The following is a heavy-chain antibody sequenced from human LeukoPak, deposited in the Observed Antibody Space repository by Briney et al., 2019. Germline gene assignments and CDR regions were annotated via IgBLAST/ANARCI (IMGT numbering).Heavy chain of an antibody. V-gene: IGHV4-59*01. CDR3: ARGYRDFYYYLDV. J-gene: IGHJ6*03. CDR2: VYYGGNT. D-gene: IGHD4-11*01. CDR1: GGSISSYY. Sequence: SETLSLTCTVSGGSISSYYWSWIRQPPGEGLEWIGYVYYGGNTKKNPSLKSRATISADTSMNQFSLNLSSATAADTAVYYCARGYRDFYYYLDVWGKGTTVTVSS.